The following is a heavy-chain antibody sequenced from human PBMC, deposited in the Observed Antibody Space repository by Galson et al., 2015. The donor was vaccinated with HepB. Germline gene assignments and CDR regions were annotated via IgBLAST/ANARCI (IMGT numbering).Heavy chain of an antibody. CDR2: ISGNGDST. CDR3: AKGYGLFDS. Sequence: SLRLSCAASGFGFDTHGMSWVRQAPGRGLEWISGISGNGDSTFYADSVKGRFTVSRDNSNNMLYLQMNSLRAEDAGLYFCAKGYGLFDSWGQGILATVSS. V-gene: IGHV3-23*01. CDR1: GFGFDTHG. D-gene: IGHD5-18*01. J-gene: IGHJ5*01.